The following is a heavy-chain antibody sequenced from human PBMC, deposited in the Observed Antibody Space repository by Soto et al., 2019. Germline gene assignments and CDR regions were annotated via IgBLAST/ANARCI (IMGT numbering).Heavy chain of an antibody. V-gene: IGHV1-24*01. J-gene: IGHJ3*02. Sequence: GASVKVSCKVSGYTLTELSMHWVRQAPGKGLEWMGGFDPEDGETIYAQKFQGRVTMTEDTSTDTAYMELSSLRSEDTAVYYCARDHRHIRFLEWLSTDAFAIWGEGTMVIVSS. CDR3: ARDHRHIRFLEWLSTDAFAI. CDR2: FDPEDGET. D-gene: IGHD3-3*01. CDR1: GYTLTELS.